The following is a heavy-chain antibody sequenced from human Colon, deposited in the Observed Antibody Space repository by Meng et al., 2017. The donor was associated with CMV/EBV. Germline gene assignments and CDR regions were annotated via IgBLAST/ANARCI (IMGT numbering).Heavy chain of an antibody. Sequence: SETLSLTCTVSGGSISSYYWSWIRQPPGKGLEWIGSIYYSGSTNYNPSLKSRVTISVDTSKNQFSLKLSSVTAADTAVYYCARLRFLEWFPEANGMDVWGQGTTVTVSS. CDR2: IYYSGST. D-gene: IGHD3-3*01. CDR3: ARLRFLEWFPEANGMDV. V-gene: IGHV4-59*01. J-gene: IGHJ6*02. CDR1: GGSISSYY.